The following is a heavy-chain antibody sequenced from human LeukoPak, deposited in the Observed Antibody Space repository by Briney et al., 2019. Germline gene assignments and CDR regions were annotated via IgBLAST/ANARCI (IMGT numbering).Heavy chain of an antibody. Sequence: GGSLRLSCAASGFTFSNYWMHWVRQAPGKGLLWVSRINDDATSTNYAVSVKGRFTISRDNAKNTLYLQMNSLRTEDTAVYYCARGGSGSYYPNWGQGTLVTVSS. CDR3: ARGGSGSYYPN. V-gene: IGHV3-74*01. CDR2: INDDATST. CDR1: GFTFSNYW. J-gene: IGHJ4*02. D-gene: IGHD3-10*01.